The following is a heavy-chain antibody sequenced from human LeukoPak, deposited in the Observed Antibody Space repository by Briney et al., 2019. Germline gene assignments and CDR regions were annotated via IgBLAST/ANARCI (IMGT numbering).Heavy chain of an antibody. V-gene: IGHV5-51*01. CDR3: ARLRRVLEWLLPPDFDY. D-gene: IGHD3-3*01. CDR1: GYSFTSYW. Sequence: GESLKISCKGSGYSFTSYWIGWVRQMPGKGLEWMGIIYPGDSDTRYSPSFQGQVTISADKSISTAYLQWSSLKASDTAMYYCARLRRVLEWLLPPDFDYWGQGTLVTVSS. CDR2: IYPGDSDT. J-gene: IGHJ4*02.